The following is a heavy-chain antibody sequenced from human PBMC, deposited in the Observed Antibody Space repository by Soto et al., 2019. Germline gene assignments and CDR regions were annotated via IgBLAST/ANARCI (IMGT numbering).Heavy chain of an antibody. CDR1: GVTFDDYA. CDR2: ITWNSGSI. Sequence: GGSLRLCWAASGVTFDDYAMNWVRLPPGKGLEWVSGITWNSGSIAYADSVKGRFTISRDNAKNSLHLQMNSLGAEDTAVYYCSTTRRDGYNNHYYHYGMDVWGQAT. D-gene: IGHD5-12*01. CDR3: STTRRDGYNNHYYHYGMDV. V-gene: IGHV3-9*01. J-gene: IGHJ6*02.